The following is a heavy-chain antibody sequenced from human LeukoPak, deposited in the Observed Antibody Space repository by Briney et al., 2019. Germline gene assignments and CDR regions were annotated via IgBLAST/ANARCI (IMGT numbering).Heavy chain of an antibody. D-gene: IGHD3/OR15-3a*01. Sequence: PSETLSLTCTVSGGSISSSSYYWGWIRQPPGEGLEWIGSIYYSGSTYYNPSLKSRVTISVDTSKNQFSLKLSSVTAADTAVYYCARRWTSYYYYYYMDVWGKGTTVTVSS. V-gene: IGHV4-39*01. CDR1: GGSISSSSYY. CDR2: IYYSGST. J-gene: IGHJ6*03. CDR3: ARRWTSYYYYYYMDV.